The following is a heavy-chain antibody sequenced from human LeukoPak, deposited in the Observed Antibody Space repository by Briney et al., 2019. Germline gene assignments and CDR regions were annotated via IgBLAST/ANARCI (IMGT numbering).Heavy chain of an antibody. D-gene: IGHD3-10*01. V-gene: IGHV3-23*01. CDR1: GFTFSSYA. CDR2: ISGIGGST. CDR3: AKDFWENYYDSGSYFRPPYYFDY. Sequence: PGGSLSLSCAAAGFTFSSYAVSWVRQAAGKGLEWVSVISGIGGSTYYADSVKGRFTISRDNSKNTLYLQMNSLRAEDTAVYYCAKDFWENYYDSGSYFRPPYYFDYWGQGTLVTVSS. J-gene: IGHJ4*02.